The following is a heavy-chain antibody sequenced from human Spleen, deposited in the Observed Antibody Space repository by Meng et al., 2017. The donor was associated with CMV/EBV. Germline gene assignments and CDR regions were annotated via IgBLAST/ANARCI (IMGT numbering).Heavy chain of an antibody. Sequence: ESLKISCAASGFTFSDYYLSWIRQPPGKGLEWIGEINHSGSTNYNPSLKSRVTISVDTSKNQFSLKLSSVTAADTAVYYCARGRFRTIFGAFNPWGQGTLVTVSS. CDR2: INHSGST. CDR1: GFTFSDYY. D-gene: IGHD3-3*01. V-gene: IGHV4-34*01. J-gene: IGHJ5*02. CDR3: ARGRFRTIFGAFNP.